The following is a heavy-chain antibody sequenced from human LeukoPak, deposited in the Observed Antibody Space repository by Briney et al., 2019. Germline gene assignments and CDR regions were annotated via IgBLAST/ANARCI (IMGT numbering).Heavy chain of an antibody. D-gene: IGHD6-19*01. J-gene: IGHJ3*02. CDR1: GFTFDDYG. CDR2: IWYDGSNK. CDR3: ARARIAVAGRKDAFDI. Sequence: QSGGSLRLSCAASGFTFDDYGMHWVRQAPGKGLEWVAVIWYDGSNKYYADSVKGRFTISRDNSKNTLYLQMNSLRAEDTAVYNCARARIAVAGRKDAFDIWGQGTMVTVSS. V-gene: IGHV3-33*08.